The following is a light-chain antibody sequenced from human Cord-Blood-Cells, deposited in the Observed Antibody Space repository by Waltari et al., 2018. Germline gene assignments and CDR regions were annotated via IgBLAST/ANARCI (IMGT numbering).Light chain of an antibody. J-gene: IGLJ2*01. CDR1: SSDVGGYNY. CDR3: SSYTSSSLVV. Sequence: QSALTHPASVSGSPGQPITLSCTGTSSDVGGYNYVSWYQQHPGKAPKLMIYDVSNRPSGVSNRFSGSKSGNTASLTISGLQAEDEADYYCSSYTSSSLVVFGGGTKLTVL. CDR2: DVS. V-gene: IGLV2-14*01.